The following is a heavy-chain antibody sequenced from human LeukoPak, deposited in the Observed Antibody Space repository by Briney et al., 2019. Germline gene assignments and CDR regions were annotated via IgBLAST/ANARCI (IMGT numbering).Heavy chain of an antibody. D-gene: IGHD6-13*01. CDR1: GFTFSSYG. Sequence: PRGSLRLSCAASGFTFSSYGMHWVRQAPGKGLEWVAFIRYDGTNKYYADSVKGRFTISRDNSKNTLYLQMNSLRAEDPAVYYCARDKFYSSSYFDYWGQGTLVTVSS. CDR3: ARDKFYSSSYFDY. J-gene: IGHJ4*02. CDR2: IRYDGTNK. V-gene: IGHV3-30*02.